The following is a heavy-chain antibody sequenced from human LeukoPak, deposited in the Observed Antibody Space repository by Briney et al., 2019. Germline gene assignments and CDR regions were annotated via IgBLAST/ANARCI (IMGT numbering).Heavy chain of an antibody. CDR2: INHSGST. D-gene: IGHD2-15*01. Sequence: PSETLSLTCAVYGGSFSGYYWSWIRQPPGKGLEWIGEINHSGSTNYNPSLKSRVTISVDTSKNQFSLKLSSVTAADTAVYYCARGRRSVGYCSGGSCPGLWFDPWGQGTLVTVSS. J-gene: IGHJ5*02. V-gene: IGHV4-34*01. CDR1: GGSFSGYY. CDR3: ARGRRSVGYCSGGSCPGLWFDP.